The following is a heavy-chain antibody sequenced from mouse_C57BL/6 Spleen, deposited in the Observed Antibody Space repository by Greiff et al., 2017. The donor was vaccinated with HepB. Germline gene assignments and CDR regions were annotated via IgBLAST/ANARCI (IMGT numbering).Heavy chain of an antibody. Sequence: DVKLQESGPGLVKPSQSLSLTCTVTGYSITSGYGWNWIRQFPGNKLEWMGYISYSGSTNYNPSLKSRISITRDTSKNQFFLQLNSVNTEDTATYYWARTARIKYWGQGTTLTVAS. CDR2: ISYSGST. J-gene: IGHJ2*01. D-gene: IGHD1-2*01. CDR1: GYSITSGYG. CDR3: ARTARIKY. V-gene: IGHV3-2*02.